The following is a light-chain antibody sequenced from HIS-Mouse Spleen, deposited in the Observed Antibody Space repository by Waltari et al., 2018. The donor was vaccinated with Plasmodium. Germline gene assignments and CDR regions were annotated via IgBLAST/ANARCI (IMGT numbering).Light chain of an antibody. Sequence: RATLPCRARQSVSSNLAWYQQKPGQAPRLLIYGASTRATGIPARFSGSGSGTEFTLTISSLQSEDFAVYYCQQYNNWPFTFGPGTKVDIK. CDR2: GAS. CDR1: QSVSSN. V-gene: IGKV3-15*01. J-gene: IGKJ3*01. CDR3: QQYNNWPFT.